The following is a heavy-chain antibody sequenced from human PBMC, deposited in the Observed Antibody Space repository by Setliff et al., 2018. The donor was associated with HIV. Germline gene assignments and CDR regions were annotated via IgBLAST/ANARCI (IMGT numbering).Heavy chain of an antibody. CDR3: ARGTYGGYAGLFDY. CDR1: GGSFSGHY. CDR2: INQSGST. J-gene: IGHJ4*02. Sequence: SETLSHTCAVYGGSFSGHYWSWFRQPPGKGLEWIGEINQSGSTAYNPSLKSRVTISVDTSKNQFSLKLSSVTAADTAVYYCARGTYGGYAGLFDYWGQGSLVTVSS. D-gene: IGHD5-12*01. V-gene: IGHV4-34*01.